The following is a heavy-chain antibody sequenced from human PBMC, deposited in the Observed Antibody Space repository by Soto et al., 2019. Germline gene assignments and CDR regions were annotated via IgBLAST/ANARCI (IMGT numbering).Heavy chain of an antibody. D-gene: IGHD3-10*01. V-gene: IGHV3-15*01. CDR1: GFTYRNAW. CDR2: IKSKTDGGTT. Sequence: EVQLVESGGGLVKPGGSLRLSCAASGFTYRNAWTSWVRQAPGKRLEWVGRIKSKTDGGTTDYAPPVKGRFTISRDDSKNTLYLQMNSLKTEDTAVYYCTTDTFGRLQHYYYGMDVWGQGTTVTVSS. CDR3: TTDTFGRLQHYYYGMDV. J-gene: IGHJ6*02.